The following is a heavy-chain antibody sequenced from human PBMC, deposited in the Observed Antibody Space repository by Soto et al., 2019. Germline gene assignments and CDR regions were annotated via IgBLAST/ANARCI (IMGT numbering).Heavy chain of an antibody. CDR1: GGSISSGGYS. J-gene: IGHJ5*02. D-gene: IGHD2-15*01. CDR3: ARVSSVAATDGCFDP. Sequence: PSETLSLTCAVSGGSISSGGYSWSWIRQPPGKGLEWIGYIYHSGSTYYNPSLKSRVTISVDRSKNQFSLKLSSVTAADTAVYYCARVSSVAATDGCFDPWGQGTLVTVSS. V-gene: IGHV4-30-2*01. CDR2: IYHSGST.